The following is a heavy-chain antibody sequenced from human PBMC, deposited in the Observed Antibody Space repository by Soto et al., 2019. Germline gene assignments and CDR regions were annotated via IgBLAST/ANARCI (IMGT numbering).Heavy chain of an antibody. CDR1: GYTFTSYY. CDR2: INPSGGST. J-gene: IGHJ5*02. CDR3: ARGGPRGRPNSGDWFDP. Sequence: ASVKVSCKASGYTFTSYYMHWVRQAPGQGLEWMGIINPSGGSTSYAQKFQGRVTMTRDTSTSTVYMELSSLRSEDTAVYYCARGGPRGRPNSGDWFDPWGQGTLVTV. V-gene: IGHV1-46*01. D-gene: IGHD1-26*01.